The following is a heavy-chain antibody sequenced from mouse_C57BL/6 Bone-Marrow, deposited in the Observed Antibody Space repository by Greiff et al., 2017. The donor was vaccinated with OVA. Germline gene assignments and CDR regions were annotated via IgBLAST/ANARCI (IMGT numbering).Heavy chain of an antibody. CDR2: ISYDGSN. CDR1: GYSITSGYY. V-gene: IGHV3-6*01. CDR3: ARNAYYSNYDYYAMDY. J-gene: IGHJ4*01. Sequence: EVQLQQSGPGLVKPSQSLSLTCSVPGYSITSGYYWHWIRQFPGNKLEWMGYISYDGSNNYNPSLKNRISITRDTSKNQFFLKLNSVTTEDTATYYCARNAYYSNYDYYAMDYWGQGTSVTVSS. D-gene: IGHD2-5*01.